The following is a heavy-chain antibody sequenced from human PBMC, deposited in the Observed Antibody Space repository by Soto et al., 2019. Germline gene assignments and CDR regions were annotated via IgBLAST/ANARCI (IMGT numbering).Heavy chain of an antibody. CDR3: ARAHSDFGDCNGCDP. CDR1: GGSLTRGGYF. D-gene: IGHD4-17*01. Sequence: PSETRSLTCTVSGGSLTRGGYFWSWIRQHPGKGLEWIGYIYYSGRTHYNPSLKTRVTISADMSKNQFSLKMNSVPVADTAVYYCARAHSDFGDCNGCDPWGQGARVTVS. J-gene: IGHJ5*02. V-gene: IGHV4-31*03. CDR2: IYYSGRT.